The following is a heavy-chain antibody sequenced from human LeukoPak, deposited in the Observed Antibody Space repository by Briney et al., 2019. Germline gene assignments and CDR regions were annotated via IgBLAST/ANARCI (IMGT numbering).Heavy chain of an antibody. Sequence: GGSLRPSCAASGFTVSSNYMSWVRQAPGKGLEWVSVIYSGGSTYYADSVKGRFTISRDNSKNTLYLQMNSLRAEDTAVYYCASTGIVGATDYWGQGTLVTVSS. CDR2: IYSGGST. V-gene: IGHV3-53*01. CDR1: GFTVSSNY. J-gene: IGHJ4*02. CDR3: ASTGIVGATDY. D-gene: IGHD1-26*01.